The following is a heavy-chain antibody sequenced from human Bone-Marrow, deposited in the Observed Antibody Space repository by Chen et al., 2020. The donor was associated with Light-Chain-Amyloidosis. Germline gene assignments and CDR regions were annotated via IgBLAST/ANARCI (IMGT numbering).Heavy chain of an antibody. CDR3: AKSQGSTWSYYYYAMDV. J-gene: IGHJ6*02. Sequence: EGQLLESGGGLGQPGGSLRVSCAASGFSFAKFTMNWVRQAPGRGPEWVSAISGSGVTKYYSDSVKGRFTISRDNLNNTVFLQMDSLRAEDTAIYYCAKSQGSTWSYYYYAMDVWGQGTTVTVSS. CDR1: GFSFAKFT. V-gene: IGHV3-23*01. CDR2: ISGSGVTK. D-gene: IGHD6-13*01.